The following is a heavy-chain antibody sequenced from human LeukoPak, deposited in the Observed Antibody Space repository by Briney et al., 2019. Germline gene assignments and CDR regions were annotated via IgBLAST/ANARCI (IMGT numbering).Heavy chain of an antibody. V-gene: IGHV1-8*03. Sequence: AASEKVSCKASGYTFTSYDINWVRQATGQGLEWMGWMNPNSGNTGYAQKFQGRVTITRNTSISTAYMELSSLRSEDTAVYYCARGLGFGEIIDYWGQGTLVTVSS. D-gene: IGHD3-10*01. J-gene: IGHJ4*02. CDR3: ARGLGFGEIIDY. CDR2: MNPNSGNT. CDR1: GYTFTSYD.